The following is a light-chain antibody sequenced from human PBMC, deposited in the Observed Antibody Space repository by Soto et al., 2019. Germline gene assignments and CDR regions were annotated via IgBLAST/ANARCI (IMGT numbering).Light chain of an antibody. V-gene: IGLV1-44*01. CDR3: AAWDDSLNGWV. Sequence: QSVLTQPPSASGTPGQRVTISCSGSRSNIGSNSINWYQQFPGTAPKVLIYSNNQRPSGVPARFSGSKSGTSGSLAISGLQSDDEAEYHCAAWDDSLNGWVFGGGTKVTVL. J-gene: IGLJ3*02. CDR1: RSNIGSNS. CDR2: SNN.